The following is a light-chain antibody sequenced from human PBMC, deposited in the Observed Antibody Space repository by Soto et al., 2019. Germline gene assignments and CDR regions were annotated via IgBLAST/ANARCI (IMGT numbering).Light chain of an antibody. CDR1: SSVLTTY. Sequence: EILLTQSPGSLSLSPGERATLSCRASSSVLTTYLAWYQHKPGQAPRVLIYATSSRAPGIPDRFSGSGSGTAFTLTISSLEPEDFALYYCQQCATSPWTFGQGTKVEIK. CDR3: QQCATSPWT. CDR2: ATS. V-gene: IGKV3-20*01. J-gene: IGKJ1*01.